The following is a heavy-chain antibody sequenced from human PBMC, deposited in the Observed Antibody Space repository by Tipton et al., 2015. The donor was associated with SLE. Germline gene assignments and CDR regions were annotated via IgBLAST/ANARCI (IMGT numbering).Heavy chain of an antibody. CDR2: IYNNGNT. J-gene: IGHJ2*01. CDR3: ARGEPAGDFDL. D-gene: IGHD1-14*01. Sequence: TLSLTCTVSGGSIRSGYYYWTWIRQPAGKGLEWFGRIYNNGNTNYNPSLKSRVTISVDTSKNQFSLRLTSVTAADTAVYYCARGEPAGDFDLWGRGTLVTVSS. CDR1: GGSIRSGYYY. V-gene: IGHV4-61*02.